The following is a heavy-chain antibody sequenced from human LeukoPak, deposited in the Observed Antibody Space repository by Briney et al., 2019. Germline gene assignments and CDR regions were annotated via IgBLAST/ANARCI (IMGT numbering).Heavy chain of an antibody. CDR2: IYPGDSDT. Sequence: GESLKISCKGSGYSFSNYWIGWVRQMPGKGLEWMGIIYPGDSDTRYSPSFQGQVTISVDKSISTAYLQWSSLKASDTAMYYCARTYCGGDCYPGGWFDPWGQGTLVTVSS. CDR1: GYSFSNYW. V-gene: IGHV5-51*01. CDR3: ARTYCGGDCYPGGWFDP. J-gene: IGHJ5*02. D-gene: IGHD2-21*02.